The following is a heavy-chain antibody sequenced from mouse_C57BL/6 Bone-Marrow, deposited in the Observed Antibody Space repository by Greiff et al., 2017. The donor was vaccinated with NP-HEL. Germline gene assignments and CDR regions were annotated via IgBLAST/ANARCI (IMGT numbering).Heavy chain of an antibody. CDR1: GYTLTSYW. J-gene: IGHJ3*01. CDR3: ARRGDYYGSSSAWFAY. V-gene: IGHV1-64*01. Sequence: VQLQQSGAELVKPGASVKLSCKASGYTLTSYWMHWVKQRPGQGLEWIGMIHPNSGSTNYNEKFKSKATLTVDKSSSTAYMQLSSLTSEDSAVYYCARRGDYYGSSSAWFAYWGQGTLVTVSA. CDR2: IHPNSGST. D-gene: IGHD1-1*01.